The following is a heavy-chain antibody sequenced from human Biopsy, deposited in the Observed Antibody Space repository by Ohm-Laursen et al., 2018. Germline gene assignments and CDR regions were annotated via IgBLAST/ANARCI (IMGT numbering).Heavy chain of an antibody. CDR3: ARGTGRYYVYGAFDI. CDR2: IYTSGSP. D-gene: IGHD1-26*01. V-gene: IGHV4-4*07. Sequence: GTLSLTCTVSGDSINNYYWSWIRQPTGKGLEWIGRIYTSGSPNYNLSLESRVTMSVDTSKNQFSLNLRSVTAADTAVYYCARGTGRYYVYGAFDIWGQGTVVIVSS. CDR1: GDSINNYY. J-gene: IGHJ3*02.